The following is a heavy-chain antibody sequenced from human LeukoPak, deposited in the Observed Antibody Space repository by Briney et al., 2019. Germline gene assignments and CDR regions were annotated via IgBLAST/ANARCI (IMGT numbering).Heavy chain of an antibody. Sequence: PSETLSLTCTVSGGSISSGDYYWSWIRQPPGKGLEWIGYIYYSGSTYYNPSLESRLTISVDTSKNHFSLKLSSVTAADTAVYYCARGFDIVGAFNWFDPWGQGTLVTVSS. CDR2: IYYSGST. CDR1: GGSISSGDYY. CDR3: ARGFDIVGAFNWFDP. D-gene: IGHD1-26*01. J-gene: IGHJ5*02. V-gene: IGHV4-30-4*08.